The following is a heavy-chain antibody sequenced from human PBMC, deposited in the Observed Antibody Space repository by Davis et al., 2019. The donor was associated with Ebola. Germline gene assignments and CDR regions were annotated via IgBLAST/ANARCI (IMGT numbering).Heavy chain of an antibody. V-gene: IGHV3-23*01. CDR1: GFTFSSYA. CDR2: ISGSGGST. Sequence: GESLKISCAASGFTFSSYAMSWVRQAPGKGLEWVSAISGSGGSTYYADSVKGRFTISRDNSKNTLYLQMNSLRAEDTAVYYCARAHVDTANDWGQGTLVTVSS. CDR3: ARAHVDTAND. J-gene: IGHJ4*02. D-gene: IGHD5-18*01.